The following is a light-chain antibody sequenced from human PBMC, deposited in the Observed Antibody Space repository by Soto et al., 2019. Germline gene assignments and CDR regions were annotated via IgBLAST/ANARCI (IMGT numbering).Light chain of an antibody. Sequence: EIVLTHSPATLSLSPGERATLSCRASQSVSSYLAWYQQKPGQAPRLLIYDVFNRATGIPARFSGSGSGTRFTLNISRLEPEDFAVYYCHQRDNWPTVGRGTKVDIK. J-gene: IGKJ1*01. CDR1: QSVSSY. V-gene: IGKV3-11*01. CDR3: HQRDNWPT. CDR2: DVF.